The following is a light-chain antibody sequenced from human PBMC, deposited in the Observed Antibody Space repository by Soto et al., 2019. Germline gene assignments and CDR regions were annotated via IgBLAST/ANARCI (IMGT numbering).Light chain of an antibody. V-gene: IGKV3-15*01. J-gene: IGKJ3*01. CDR2: DAS. CDR1: QGVSSN. Sequence: EIVMTQSPATLSVSPGERATLSCRASQGVSSNLAWYQHKPGQAPRLLIYDASTRATGIPARFGGSGSGTEFTLTISSLQSEDFAVYYCQQYNDWPPFTFGPGTKVDIK. CDR3: QQYNDWPPFT.